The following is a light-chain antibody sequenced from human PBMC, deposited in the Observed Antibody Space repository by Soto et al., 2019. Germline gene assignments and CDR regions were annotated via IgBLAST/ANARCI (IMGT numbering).Light chain of an antibody. CDR1: SSDVGGYNY. CDR3: SSFTNNNTPHVV. Sequence: QSVLPQPASVSGSPGQSITISCTGTSSDVGGYNYVSWYQQHPGKAPKLMIYGVYNRPSGVSNRFSGSKSGNTASLTISGLQAEDEADYYCSSFTNNNTPHVVFGGGTKLTVL. CDR2: GVY. J-gene: IGLJ2*01. V-gene: IGLV2-14*01.